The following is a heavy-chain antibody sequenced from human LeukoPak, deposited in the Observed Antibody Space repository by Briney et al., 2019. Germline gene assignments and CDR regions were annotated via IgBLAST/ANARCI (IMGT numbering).Heavy chain of an antibody. Sequence: ASVKVSCKASGYTFTSYYMHWVRQAPGQGLEWMGWISAYNGNTNYAQKLQGRVTMTTDTSTSTAYMELRSLRSDDTAVYYCARYSSSWYPYYFDYWSQGTLITVSS. J-gene: IGHJ4*02. CDR2: ISAYNGNT. CDR1: GYTFTSYY. D-gene: IGHD6-13*01. CDR3: ARYSSSWYPYYFDY. V-gene: IGHV1-18*04.